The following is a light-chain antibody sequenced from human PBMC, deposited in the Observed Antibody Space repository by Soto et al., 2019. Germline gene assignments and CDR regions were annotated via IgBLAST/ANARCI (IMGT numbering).Light chain of an antibody. V-gene: IGKV1-9*01. CDR3: QHLSGYPVT. Sequence: DILLTQSPSFLSASVGDRVIITCRASQGISSYLAWYQQKPGKAPKLLIYGASTLQGGVPSRFSGSGSGTEFTLTISSLQPEDFATYYCQHLSGYPVTFGQGTKVEIK. CDR1: QGISSY. CDR2: GAS. J-gene: IGKJ1*01.